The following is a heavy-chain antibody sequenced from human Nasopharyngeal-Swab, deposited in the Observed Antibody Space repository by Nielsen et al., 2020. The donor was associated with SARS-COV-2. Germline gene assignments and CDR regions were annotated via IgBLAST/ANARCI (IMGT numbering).Heavy chain of an antibody. CDR2: ISGYNGNT. D-gene: IGHD6-13*01. J-gene: IGHJ6*02. Sequence: ASVKVSCKASGYTFTSYGISWVRQAPGQGLEWMGWISGYNGNTKYAQKLQGRVTMTTDTSTNTAYMELRSLRSDDTAVYYCVRDAPLGAAGSMGYYFAMDVWGQGTTVTVSS. V-gene: IGHV1-18*01. CDR1: GYTFTSYG. CDR3: VRDAPLGAAGSMGYYFAMDV.